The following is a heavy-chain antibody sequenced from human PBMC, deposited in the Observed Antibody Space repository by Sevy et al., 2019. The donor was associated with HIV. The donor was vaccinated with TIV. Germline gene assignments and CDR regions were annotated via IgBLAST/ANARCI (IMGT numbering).Heavy chain of an antibody. CDR1: GFTFSTHA. V-gene: IGHV3-33*01. CDR2: IWTEGDDE. D-gene: IGHD4-4*01. J-gene: IGHJ4*02. CDR3: ATEYSNGFDY. Sequence: GGSLRLSCAAFGFTFSTHAMHRVRQAPGKGLEWVAVIWTEGDDESYADSVRGRFTISRENSKNTLYLQMNSLRSEDTAVYYCATEYSNGFDYWGQGTRVTVSS.